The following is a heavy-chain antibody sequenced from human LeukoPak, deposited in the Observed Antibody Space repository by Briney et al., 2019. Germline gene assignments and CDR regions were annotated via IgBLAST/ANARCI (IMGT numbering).Heavy chain of an antibody. J-gene: IGHJ3*02. CDR2: IYYSGST. CDR3: ARDLFSSSWYANDAFDI. CDR1: GGSISSSSYY. V-gene: IGHV4-39*02. D-gene: IGHD6-13*01. Sequence: SETLSLTCTVSGGSISSSSYYWGWIRQPPGKGLEWIGSIYYSGSTYYNPSLKSRVTISVDTSKNQISLKLSSVTAADTAVYYCARDLFSSSWYANDAFDIWGQGTMVTVSS.